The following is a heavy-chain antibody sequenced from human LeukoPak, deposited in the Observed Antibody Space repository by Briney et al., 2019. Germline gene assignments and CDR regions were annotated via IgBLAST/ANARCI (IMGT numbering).Heavy chain of an antibody. Sequence: SETLSLTCTVSGGSISSSSYYWGWIRQPPGKGLEWIGSIYYSGSTYYNPSLKSRVTISVDTSKNQFSLKLSSVTAADTAVYYCARDRRFYCGGDCRAFDIWGQGTMVTVSS. D-gene: IGHD2-21*02. J-gene: IGHJ3*02. CDR1: GGSISSSSYY. CDR2: IYYSGST. CDR3: ARDRRFYCGGDCRAFDI. V-gene: IGHV4-39*07.